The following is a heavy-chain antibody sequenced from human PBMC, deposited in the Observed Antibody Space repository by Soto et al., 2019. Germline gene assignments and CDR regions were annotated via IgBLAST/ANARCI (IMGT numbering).Heavy chain of an antibody. CDR3: ARERRHQKPGIAAAGTDY. J-gene: IGHJ4*02. V-gene: IGHV3-11*01. CDR2: ISSSGSTI. Sequence: QVQLVESGGGLVKPGGSLRLSCAASGFTFSDYYMSWIRQAPGKGLEWVSYISSSGSTIYYEDSVKGRFPISRYNAKNSLYLQMNSLRAEDTAVYYCARERRHQKPGIAAAGTDYWGQGTLVTVSS. CDR1: GFTFSDYY. D-gene: IGHD6-13*01.